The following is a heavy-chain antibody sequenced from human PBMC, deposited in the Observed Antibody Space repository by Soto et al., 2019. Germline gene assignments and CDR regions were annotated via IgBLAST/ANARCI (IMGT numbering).Heavy chain of an antibody. V-gene: IGHV1-69*01. Sequence: VKVSCKASGGTFSSYAISWVRQAPGQGLEWMGGIIPIFGTANYAQKFQGRVTITADESTSTAYMELSSLRSEDTAVYYCARDLIAAAAHNWFDPWGQGTLVTVSS. CDR2: IIPIFGTA. D-gene: IGHD6-13*01. CDR1: GGTFSSYA. J-gene: IGHJ5*02. CDR3: ARDLIAAAAHNWFDP.